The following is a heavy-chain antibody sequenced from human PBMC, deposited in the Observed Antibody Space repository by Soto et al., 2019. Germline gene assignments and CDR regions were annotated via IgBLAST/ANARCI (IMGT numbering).Heavy chain of an antibody. CDR1: GFTFSSYA. J-gene: IGHJ4*02. CDR3: AKCSEPREVRGVIISCYFDY. Sequence: EVQLLESGGGLVQPGGSLRLSCAASGFTFSSYAMSWVRQAPGKGLAWVSAISGSGGSTYYADSVKGRFTISRDNSKNTLYLQMNSLRAEDTAVYYCAKCSEPREVRGVIISCYFDYWGQGTLVTVSS. CDR2: ISGSGGST. D-gene: IGHD3-10*01. V-gene: IGHV3-23*01.